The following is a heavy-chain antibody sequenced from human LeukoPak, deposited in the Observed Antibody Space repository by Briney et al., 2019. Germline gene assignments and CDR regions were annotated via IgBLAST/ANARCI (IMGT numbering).Heavy chain of an antibody. J-gene: IGHJ2*01. CDR3: ASQTSVTPSWYFDL. V-gene: IGHV4-31*03. Sequence: PSETLSLTCSVSGASIRSADYYWSWIRQHPGKGLEWIGYIYDSGSTHYNPSLKSRVTISVETSKNHFSLKLNSLTAADTAVYYCASQTSVTPSWYFDLWGRGTLVTVSS. CDR1: GASIRSADYY. D-gene: IGHD4-17*01. CDR2: IYDSGST.